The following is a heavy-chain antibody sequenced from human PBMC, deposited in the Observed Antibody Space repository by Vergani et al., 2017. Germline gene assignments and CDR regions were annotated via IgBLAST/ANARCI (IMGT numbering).Heavy chain of an antibody. Sequence: QVQLVQSGAEVKKPGSSVKVSCKASGGTFSSYAISWVRQAPGQGLEWMGGIIPIFGTANYAQKFQGRVTITADESTSTAYMELSSLRSEDTAAYYCARAKKATTGWGYYYYYYMDVWGKGTTVTVSS. J-gene: IGHJ6*03. CDR1: GGTFSSYA. V-gene: IGHV1-69*01. D-gene: IGHD4-11*01. CDR3: ARAKKATTGWGYYYYYYMDV. CDR2: IIPIFGTA.